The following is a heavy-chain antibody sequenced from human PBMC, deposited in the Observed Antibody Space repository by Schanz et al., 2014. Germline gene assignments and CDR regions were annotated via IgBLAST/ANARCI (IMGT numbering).Heavy chain of an antibody. Sequence: QVQLVESGGGVVQPGRSLRLSCAASGFTFSSYGMHWVRQAPGKGLEYISAISNNGDSTYYADSVKGRFTISRDNSKNTLYLQMNSLRAEDTAVYFCAKIERNEDWGQGTLVTVSS. CDR2: ISNNGDST. CDR1: GFTFSSYG. D-gene: IGHD1-1*01. V-gene: IGHV3-64*04. J-gene: IGHJ4*02. CDR3: AKIERNED.